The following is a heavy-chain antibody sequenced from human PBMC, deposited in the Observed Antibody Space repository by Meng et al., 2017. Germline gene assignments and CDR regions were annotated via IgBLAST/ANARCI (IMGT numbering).Heavy chain of an antibody. J-gene: IGHJ3*02. CDR2: IYYSGST. Sequence: GSLRLSCTVSGGSISSYYRSWIRQPPGKGLEWIGYIYYSGSTNYNPSLKSRVTISVDTSKNQFSLKLSSVTAADTAVYYCARGLDAFDIWGQGTMVTVSS. D-gene: IGHD3-16*01. CDR1: GGSISSYY. CDR3: ARGLDAFDI. V-gene: IGHV4-59*01.